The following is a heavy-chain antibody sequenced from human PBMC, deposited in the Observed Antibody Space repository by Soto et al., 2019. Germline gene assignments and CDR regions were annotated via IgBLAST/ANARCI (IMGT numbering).Heavy chain of an antibody. D-gene: IGHD6-13*01. V-gene: IGHV3-33*01. J-gene: IGHJ4*02. CDR2: IWYDGSNK. Sequence: LRLSCAVSGFTFSSYGMHWVRQAPGKGLEWVAVIWYDGSNKYYADSVKGRFTISRDNSKNTLYLQMNSLRAEDTAVYYCARGRQLVIRGYWGQGTLVTVSS. CDR3: ARGRQLVIRGY. CDR1: GFTFSSYG.